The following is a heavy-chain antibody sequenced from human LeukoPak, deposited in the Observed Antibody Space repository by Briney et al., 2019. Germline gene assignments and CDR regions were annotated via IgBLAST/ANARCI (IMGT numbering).Heavy chain of an antibody. CDR3: TRDYYDSSGLPFDY. Sequence: PGGSLRLSCAGSGYSFRSHSMNWVRQAPGKGLGWVSSISSISHYIYYADSVKGRFTISRDNAKNSLYLQMNSLRAEDTALNYCTRDYYDSSGLPFDYWGQGTLVTVSS. V-gene: IGHV3-21*01. J-gene: IGHJ4*02. D-gene: IGHD3-22*01. CDR2: ISSISHYI. CDR1: GYSFRSHS.